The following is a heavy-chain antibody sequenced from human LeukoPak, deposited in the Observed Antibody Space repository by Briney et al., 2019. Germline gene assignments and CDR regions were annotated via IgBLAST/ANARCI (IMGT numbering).Heavy chain of an antibody. Sequence: GGSLRLSCAASGFTFSSYWMSWVRQAPGKGLVWVSRINSDGSSTSYADSVKGRFTISRDNAKNTLYLQMNSLRAEDTAVYYCARSGSRDPSFDYWGQGTLVTVSS. CDR2: INSDGSST. J-gene: IGHJ4*02. D-gene: IGHD1-26*01. V-gene: IGHV3-74*01. CDR1: GFTFSSYW. CDR3: ARSGSRDPSFDY.